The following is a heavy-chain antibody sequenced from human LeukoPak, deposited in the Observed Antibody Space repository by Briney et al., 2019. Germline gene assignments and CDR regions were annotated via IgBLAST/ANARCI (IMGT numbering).Heavy chain of an antibody. Sequence: GGSLRLSCAASGFTFSSYSMNWVRQAPGKGLEWVSYISSSSGTIYYADSVKGRFTISRDNAKNSLYLQMNSLRAEDTAVYYCARPGMNWYFDYWGQGTLVTVSS. CDR2: ISSSSGTI. J-gene: IGHJ4*02. CDR3: ARPGMNWYFDY. V-gene: IGHV3-48*04. D-gene: IGHD6-13*01. CDR1: GFTFSSYS.